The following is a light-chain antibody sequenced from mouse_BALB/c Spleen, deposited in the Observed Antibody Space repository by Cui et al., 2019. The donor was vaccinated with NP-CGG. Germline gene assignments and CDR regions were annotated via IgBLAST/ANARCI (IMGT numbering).Light chain of an antibody. V-gene: IGLV1*01. CDR1: TGAVTTSNY. J-gene: IGLJ1*01. CDR3: ALWYSNHWV. CDR2: DTN. Sequence: QAVVTQESALITSPGETVTLTCRSSTGAVTTSNYANWVQEKPDHLFTGLIGDTNNRAPGVPARLSGSLIGDKAALTITGAQTEDEAIYFCALWYSNHWVFGGGTKLTVL.